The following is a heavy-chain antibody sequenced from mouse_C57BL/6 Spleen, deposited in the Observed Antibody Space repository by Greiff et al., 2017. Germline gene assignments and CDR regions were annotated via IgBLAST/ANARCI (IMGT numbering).Heavy chain of an antibody. Sequence: VQLQQPGAELVKPGASVKLSCKASGYTFTSYWMHWVKQRPGQGLEWIGMIHPNSGSTNYNEKFKSKATLTVEKSSSTAYMQLSSLTSEDSAVYYCASDYDGRTGHYFDYWGQGTTLTVSS. CDR1: GYTFTSYW. CDR3: ASDYDGRTGHYFDY. CDR2: IHPNSGST. D-gene: IGHD2-4*01. V-gene: IGHV1-64*01. J-gene: IGHJ2*01.